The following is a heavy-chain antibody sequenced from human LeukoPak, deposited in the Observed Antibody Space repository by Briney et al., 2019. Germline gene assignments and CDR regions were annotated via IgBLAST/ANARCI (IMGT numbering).Heavy chain of an antibody. CDR1: GNSFTNYW. Sequence: GESLQISCKGSGNSFTNYWIGWVRQMPGKGLEWMGIIYPGDSDTRYSPSFQGQVTISADKSINTAYLQWSSLKASDTAMYYCARPHYSSAWYVDYWGQGTLVTVSS. V-gene: IGHV5-51*01. J-gene: IGHJ4*02. D-gene: IGHD6-19*01. CDR3: ARPHYSSAWYVDY. CDR2: IYPGDSDT.